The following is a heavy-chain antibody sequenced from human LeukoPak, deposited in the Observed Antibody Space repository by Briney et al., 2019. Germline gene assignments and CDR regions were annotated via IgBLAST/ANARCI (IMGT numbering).Heavy chain of an antibody. CDR1: GFTFSSYA. CDR3: AKGSYYDSSGSFYFDY. V-gene: IGHV3-23*01. CDR2: ISGSGDNT. Sequence: GGSLRLSCAASGFTFSSYAMSWVRQAPGKGLEWVSGISGSGDNTYFADSVKGRFTISRDNSKNTLYVQVNSLGTEDTAAYYCAKGSYYDSSGSFYFDYWGQGTLVTVSS. J-gene: IGHJ4*02. D-gene: IGHD3-22*01.